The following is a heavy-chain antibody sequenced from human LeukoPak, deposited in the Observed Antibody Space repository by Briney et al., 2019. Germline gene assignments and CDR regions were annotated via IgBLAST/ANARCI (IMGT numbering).Heavy chain of an antibody. J-gene: IGHJ5*02. CDR3: ARDVIPINSSGYYSRSDP. Sequence: SVKVSCKASGGTFSSYAISWVRQAPGQGLEWMGRIIPILGIANYARNSQGRVTITADKSTSTAYMELSSLRSEDTAVYYCARDVIPINSSGYYSRSDPWGQGTLVTVSS. V-gene: IGHV1-69*04. D-gene: IGHD3-22*01. CDR1: GGTFSSYA. CDR2: IIPILGIA.